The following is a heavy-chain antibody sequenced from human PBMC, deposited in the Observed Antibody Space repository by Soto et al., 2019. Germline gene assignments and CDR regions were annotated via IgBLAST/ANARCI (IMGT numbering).Heavy chain of an antibody. CDR3: GWGDGDGHYGNGGLGRH. CDR2: IKNDGSGT. V-gene: IGHV3-74*01. J-gene: IGHJ4*02. Sequence: EVQLVESGGGLVQPGESLTLSCAAAGFTFSSYWMHLVRHAQGKGLVWVSRIKNDGSGTYYADSVKGRLTISRDNAKNPLYRQMNRLRVEDTAVYFCGWGDGDGHYGNGGLGRHWGQETMVTVSS. CDR1: GFTFSSYW. D-gene: IGHD5-12*01.